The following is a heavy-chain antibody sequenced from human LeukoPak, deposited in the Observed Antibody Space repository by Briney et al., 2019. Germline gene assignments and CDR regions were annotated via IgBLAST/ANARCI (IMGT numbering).Heavy chain of an antibody. Sequence: ASETLSLTCTVSGGSISSYYWSWIRQPPGKGLEWIGYIYYSGSTNYNPSLKSRVTTSVDTSKNQFSLKLSSVTAADTAVYYCARANQLNWFDPWGQGTLVTVSS. J-gene: IGHJ5*02. CDR2: IYYSGST. CDR3: ARANQLNWFDP. V-gene: IGHV4-59*01. D-gene: IGHD2-2*01. CDR1: GGSISSYY.